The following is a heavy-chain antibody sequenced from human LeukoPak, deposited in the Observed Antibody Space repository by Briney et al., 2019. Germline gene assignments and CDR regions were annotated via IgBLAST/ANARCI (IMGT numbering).Heavy chain of an antibody. CDR1: GGTFSTYA. CDR3: ARGRQGYCGGGRCYVCQF. V-gene: IGHV1-69*13. J-gene: IGHJ4*02. CDR2: IIPLFGTA. Sequence: SVKVSCKASGGTFSTYAISWVRQAPGQGLEWMGGIIPLFGTANYAQKFQGRVTITADESTSTAYMELSSLRSDDTALYYCARGRQGYCGGGRCYVCQFWGQGTLVTVSS. D-gene: IGHD2-15*01.